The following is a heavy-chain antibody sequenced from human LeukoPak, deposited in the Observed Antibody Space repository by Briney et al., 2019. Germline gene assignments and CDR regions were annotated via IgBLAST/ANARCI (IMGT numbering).Heavy chain of an antibody. D-gene: IGHD6-6*01. CDR2: ISSSSSYI. CDR3: ARAQQLVQDY. CDR1: GFTFSSYS. Sequence: GGSLRLSCAASGFTFSSYSMNWVRQAPGKGLEWVSSISSSSSYIYYADSVKGRFTIPRDNAKNSLYLQMNSLRAEDTAVYYCARAQQLVQDYWGQGTLVTVSS. V-gene: IGHV3-21*01. J-gene: IGHJ4*02.